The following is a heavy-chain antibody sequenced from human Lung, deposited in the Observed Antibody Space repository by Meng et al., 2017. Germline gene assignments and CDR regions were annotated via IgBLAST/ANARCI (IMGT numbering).Heavy chain of an antibody. CDR1: GGSISSRLYS. CDR2: ISYSGNT. D-gene: IGHD2-15*01. CDR3: ASLLHSGNFDY. Sequence: QLQPQESGPRRVKPSETPHLTSTVAGGSISSRLYSWGWIRQPPGKGLEWIGIISYSGNTFYNPSLKSRVTISLDRSKNQFSLRLDSVTAADTAVYHCASLLHSGNFDYWGQGMLVTVSS. V-gene: IGHV4-39*07. J-gene: IGHJ4*02.